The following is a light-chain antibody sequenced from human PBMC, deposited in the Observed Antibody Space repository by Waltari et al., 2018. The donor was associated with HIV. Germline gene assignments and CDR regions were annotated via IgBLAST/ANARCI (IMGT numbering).Light chain of an antibody. CDR2: KNF. V-gene: IGLV1-47*01. CDR1: SSNLHHDH. CDR3: VGWDSSLSAYV. J-gene: IGLJ1*01. Sequence: QSFLPQPPSASGTPGQTLTIPCSGRSSNLHHDHLYCYQQPPGMTPKLLIYKNFLRPSGVPDRFAASKSGTSASLTISGLRSADEADYYCVGWDSSLSAYVFGAGTKVAVL.